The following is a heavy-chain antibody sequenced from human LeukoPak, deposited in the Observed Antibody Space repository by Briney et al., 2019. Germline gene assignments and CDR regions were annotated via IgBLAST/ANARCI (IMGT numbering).Heavy chain of an antibody. D-gene: IGHD6-13*01. CDR2: IYYSGST. Sequence: SETLSLTCTVSGGSISSSSYYWGWIRQPPGKGLEWIGSIYYSGSTYYNPFLKSRVTISVDTSKNQFSLKLSSVTAADTAVYYCAREGRQQLVLVDPWGQGTLVTVSS. V-gene: IGHV4-39*02. CDR3: AREGRQQLVLVDP. CDR1: GGSISSSSYY. J-gene: IGHJ5*02.